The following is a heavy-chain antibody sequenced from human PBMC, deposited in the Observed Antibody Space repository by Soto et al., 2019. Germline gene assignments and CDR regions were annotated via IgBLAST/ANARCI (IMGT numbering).Heavy chain of an antibody. Sequence: GASVKVSCKASGYTFTGYYMHWVRQAPGQGLEWMGWINPNSGGTNYAQKFQGKXXXXXDTSIRTAYVELSRLRSDDTAVYYCARENAGDTYYYYYGMDVWGQGTTVTVSS. D-gene: IGHD7-27*01. J-gene: IGHJ6*02. CDR3: ARENAGDTYYYYYGMDV. V-gene: IGHV1-2*02. CDR1: GYTFTGYY. CDR2: INPNSGGT.